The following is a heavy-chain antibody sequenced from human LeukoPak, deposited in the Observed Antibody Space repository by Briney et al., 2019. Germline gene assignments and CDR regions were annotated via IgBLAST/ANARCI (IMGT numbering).Heavy chain of an antibody. J-gene: IGHJ4*02. CDR2: ISSSSSYI. V-gene: IGHV3-21*01. Sequence: PGGSLRLSCAASGFTFSSYSMNWVRQAPGKGLEWVSSISSSSSYIYYADSGKGRFTISRDNPKNSLYLQMNSLRAEDTAVYYGARDGMPYYYDSSGYYSPNPFDYWGQGTLVTVSS. D-gene: IGHD3-22*01. CDR3: ARDGMPYYYDSSGYYSPNPFDY. CDR1: GFTFSSYS.